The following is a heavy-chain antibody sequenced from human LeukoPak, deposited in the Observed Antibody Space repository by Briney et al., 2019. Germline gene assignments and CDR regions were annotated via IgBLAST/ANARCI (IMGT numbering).Heavy chain of an antibody. J-gene: IGHJ4*02. CDR2: IYPGDSDT. D-gene: IGHD3-22*01. V-gene: IGHV5-51*01. CDR1: GYSFTSYW. CDR3: ARHSHYYDSRGYRLDY. Sequence: GESLKISCKGSGYSFTSYWIGWVRQMPGKGLEWMGIIYPGDSDTRYSPSFQGQVTISADKSISTAYLQWSSLKASDTAMYYCARHSHYYDSRGYRLDYWGQGTLVTVSS.